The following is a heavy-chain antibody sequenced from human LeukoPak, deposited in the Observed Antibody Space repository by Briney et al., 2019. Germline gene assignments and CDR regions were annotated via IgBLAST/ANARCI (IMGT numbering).Heavy chain of an antibody. V-gene: IGHV4-59*08. J-gene: IGHJ4*02. D-gene: IGHD5-18*01. Sequence: PSETLSLTCTVSGGSISSYYWSWIRQPPGKGLEWIGYIYYSGSTNYSPSLKSRVTMSVDTSKNHFSLNLSSVTAADTAVYYCARHRYSYGAYYFDYWGQGTLVTVSS. CDR3: ARHRYSYGAYYFDY. CDR1: GGSISSYY. CDR2: IYYSGST.